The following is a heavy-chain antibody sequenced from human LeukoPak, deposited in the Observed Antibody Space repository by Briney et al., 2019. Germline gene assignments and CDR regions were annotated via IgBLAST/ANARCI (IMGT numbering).Heavy chain of an antibody. CDR2: ISSSGSTI. Sequence: GGSLRLSCAASGFTFSSYEMNWVRQAPGKGLEWVSYISSSGSTIYYADSVKGRFTISRDNAKKSLYLQMNSLKAEDTAVYYCARMYYYYYMDVWGKGTTVTVSS. CDR1: GFTFSSYE. J-gene: IGHJ6*03. V-gene: IGHV3-48*03. CDR3: ARMYYYYYMDV.